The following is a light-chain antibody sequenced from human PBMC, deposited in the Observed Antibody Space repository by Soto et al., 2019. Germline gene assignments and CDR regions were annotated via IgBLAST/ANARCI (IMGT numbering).Light chain of an antibody. CDR3: QQRVNWPVT. J-gene: IGKJ4*01. CDR2: DAS. CDR1: QTVSYY. V-gene: IGKV3-11*01. Sequence: EIVWTQSPATLSLSPGERATLSCRASQTVSYYLPWYQQKPGQAPRLLIYDASNRATGIPARFSGSGSGTDFTLTVSSLEPEDFAIYYCQQRVNWPVTFGGGTKVEIK.